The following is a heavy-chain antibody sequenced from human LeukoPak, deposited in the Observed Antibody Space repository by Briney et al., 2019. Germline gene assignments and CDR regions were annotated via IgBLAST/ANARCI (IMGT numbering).Heavy chain of an antibody. CDR3: ASDRNYYDRTCDY. Sequence: EGSLRLSCAASGFTFSSYEMNWVRQAPGKGLEWVSYISSSGSTIYYADSVKGRFTISRDNAKNSLYLQMNSLRAEDTAVYYCASDRNYYDRTCDYRGQGTLVTVSS. CDR2: ISSSGSTI. CDR1: GFTFSSYE. V-gene: IGHV3-48*03. D-gene: IGHD3-22*01. J-gene: IGHJ4*02.